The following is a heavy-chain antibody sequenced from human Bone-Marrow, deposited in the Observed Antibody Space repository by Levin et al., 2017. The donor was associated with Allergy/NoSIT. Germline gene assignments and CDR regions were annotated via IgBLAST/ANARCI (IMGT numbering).Heavy chain of an antibody. J-gene: IGHJ5*02. CDR3: ARDQFRRATIGARWFDP. Sequence: GGSLRLSCAASGFTFSNSWMSWVRQAPGKGLEWVANIKEDGSEIYYVDSVKGRFTISRDNAKNSLFVQMNSLRVEDTAVYYCARDQFRRATIGARWFDPWGQGTLVTVSS. CDR1: GFTFSNSW. D-gene: IGHD5-24*01. CDR2: IKEDGSEI. V-gene: IGHV3-7*01.